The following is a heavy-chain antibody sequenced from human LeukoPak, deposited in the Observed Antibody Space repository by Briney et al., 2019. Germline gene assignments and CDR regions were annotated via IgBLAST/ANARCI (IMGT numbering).Heavy chain of an antibody. CDR1: GFTFNSYS. CDR3: ARDQVAAAGHYYYGMDV. CDR2: ISSSSSYI. D-gene: IGHD6-13*01. V-gene: IGHV3-21*01. J-gene: IGHJ6*02. Sequence: GGPLRLSCTASGFTFNSYSVKGDPQTPGKALEWVSSISSSSSYIYYADSVKGRFTISRDNAKNSLYLQMNSLRAEDTAVYYCARDQVAAAGHYYYGMDVWGQGTTVTVSS.